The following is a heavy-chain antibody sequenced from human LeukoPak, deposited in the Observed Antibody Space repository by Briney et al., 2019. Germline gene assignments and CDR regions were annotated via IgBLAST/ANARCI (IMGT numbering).Heavy chain of an antibody. D-gene: IGHD3-3*01. J-gene: IGHJ3*02. Sequence: SETLSLTCTVSGGSISSGSYYWSWIRQPPGKGLEWIGYIYYSGSTNYNPSLKSRVTISVDTSKNQFSLKLSSVTAADTAVYYCARSHSMGDFWSGSHAFDIWGQGTMVTVSS. CDR3: ARSHSMGDFWSGSHAFDI. CDR2: IYYSGST. V-gene: IGHV4-61*01. CDR1: GGSISSGSYY.